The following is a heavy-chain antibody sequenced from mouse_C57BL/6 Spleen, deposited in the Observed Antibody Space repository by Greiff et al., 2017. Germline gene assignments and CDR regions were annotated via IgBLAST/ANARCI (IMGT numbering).Heavy chain of an antibody. CDR3: ARDPLGPPYFDY. V-gene: IGHV14-2*01. J-gene: IGHJ2*01. Sequence: DVQLQESGAELVKPGASVKLSCTASGFNIKDYYMHWVKQRTEQGLEWIGRIDPEDGETKYAPKFQGKATIPADTSSNTAYLQLSSLTSEDTAVYYCARDPLGPPYFDYWGQGTTLTVSS. CDR2: IDPEDGET. CDR1: GFNIKDYY.